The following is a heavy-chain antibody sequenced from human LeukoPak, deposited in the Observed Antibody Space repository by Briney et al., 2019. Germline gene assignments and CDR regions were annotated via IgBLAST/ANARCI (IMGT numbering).Heavy chain of an antibody. CDR3: AREGAQNDAFDI. Sequence: GALVKVSCKASGGTFSSYAISWVRQAPGQGLEWMGGIIPIFGTANYAQKFQGRVTITADESTSTAYMELSSLRSEDTAVYYCAREGAQNDAFDIWGQGTMVTVSS. J-gene: IGHJ3*02. CDR2: IIPIFGTA. V-gene: IGHV1-69*13. CDR1: GGTFSSYA.